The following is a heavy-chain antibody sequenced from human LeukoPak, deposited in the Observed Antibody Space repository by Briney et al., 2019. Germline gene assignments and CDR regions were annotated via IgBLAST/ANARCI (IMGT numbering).Heavy chain of an antibody. J-gene: IGHJ6*03. V-gene: IGHV1-46*01. CDR2: INPTGGST. CDR1: GYTFTGYY. Sequence: ASVKVSCKTSGYTFTGYYMHWVRQAPGEGLEWMGIINPTGGSTSYAQKFQGRVTMTRDTSTTTVYMELSSLRSEDTAVYYCARGAGTYDGGYYYYMDVWGKGTTVTISS. D-gene: IGHD1-1*01. CDR3: ARGAGTYDGGYYYYMDV.